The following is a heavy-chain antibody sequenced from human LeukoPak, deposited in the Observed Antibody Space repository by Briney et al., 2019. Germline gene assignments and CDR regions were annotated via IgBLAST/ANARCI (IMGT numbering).Heavy chain of an antibody. J-gene: IGHJ6*02. CDR3: AKWDRMTYYYSSGNSRDYYYYYYGMDV. CDR1: GFTFNNFW. D-gene: IGHD3-10*01. V-gene: IGHV3-23*01. CDR2: ISGSGGST. Sequence: PGGSLRLSCAASGFTFNNFWMHWVRHAPGKGLEWVSAISGSGGSTYYADSVKGRFTISRDNSKNTLYLQMNSLRAEDTAVYYCAKWDRMTYYYSSGNSRDYYYYYYGMDVWGQGTTVTVSS.